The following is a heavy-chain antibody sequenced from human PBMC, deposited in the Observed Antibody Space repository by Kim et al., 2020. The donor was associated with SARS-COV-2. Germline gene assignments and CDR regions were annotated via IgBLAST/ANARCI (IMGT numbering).Heavy chain of an antibody. CDR2: IYTSGST. J-gene: IGHJ6*02. D-gene: IGHD3-10*01. CDR3: AGHVYGSGSYYNAIYYYYDGMDV. Sequence: SETLSLTCTVSGGSISSGSYYWSWIRQPAGKGLEWIGRIYTSGSTNYNPSLKSRVTISVDTSKNQFSLKLSSVTAADTAVYYCAGHVYGSGSYYNAIYYYYDGMDVWGQGTTATVSS. V-gene: IGHV4-61*02. CDR1: GGSISSGSYY.